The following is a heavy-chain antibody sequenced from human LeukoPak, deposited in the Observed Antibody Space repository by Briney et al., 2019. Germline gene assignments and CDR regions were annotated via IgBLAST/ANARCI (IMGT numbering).Heavy chain of an antibody. D-gene: IGHD3-22*01. Sequence: GGSLRLSCAASGXTFSSYSMNWVRQAPGKGLEWVSSISSSSSYIYYADSVKGRFTISRDNAKNSLYLQMNSLRAEDTAVYYCARGADYYDSSGYYAFWGQGTLVTVSS. CDR2: ISSSSSYI. CDR1: GXTFSSYS. V-gene: IGHV3-21*01. J-gene: IGHJ4*02. CDR3: ARGADYYDSSGYYAF.